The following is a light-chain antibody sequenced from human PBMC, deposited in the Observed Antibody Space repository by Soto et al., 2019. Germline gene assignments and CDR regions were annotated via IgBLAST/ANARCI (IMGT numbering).Light chain of an antibody. CDR1: QSISSW. J-gene: IGKJ1*01. CDR2: KAS. CDR3: QQYSSYFWT. Sequence: DIPMTQSPSTLSASVGDRVTITCRASQSISSWLAWYQQKPGKAPKLLIYKASSLESGVPSRFSGSGSGTEFILTISSLQPDDFATYYCQQYSSYFWTFGQGTKMEIK. V-gene: IGKV1-5*03.